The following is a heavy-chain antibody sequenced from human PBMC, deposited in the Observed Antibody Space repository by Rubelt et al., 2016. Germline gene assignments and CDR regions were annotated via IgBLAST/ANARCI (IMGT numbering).Heavy chain of an antibody. D-gene: IGHD6-19*01. CDR2: INHSGST. CDR1: GGSFSGYY. V-gene: IGHV4-34*01. J-gene: IGHJ3*02. Sequence: QVQLQQWGAGLLKPSETLSLTCAVYGGSFSGYYWSWIRQPPGKGLEWIGEINHSGSTNYHPSLKSRVTMSVDTFKNQFSLKLGSVTAADTAVYYCASGSSEWLMDAFDIWGQGTMVTVSS. CDR3: ASGSSEWLMDAFDI.